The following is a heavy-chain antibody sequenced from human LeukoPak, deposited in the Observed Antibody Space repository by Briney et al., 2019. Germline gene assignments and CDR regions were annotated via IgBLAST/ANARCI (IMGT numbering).Heavy chain of an antibody. D-gene: IGHD2-15*01. CDR2: INPNSGGT. CDR1: GYTFTGYF. Sequence: ASVKVSCKASGYTFTGYFIHWVRQAPGQGLEWMGWINPNSGGTNYAQKFQGRVTMTRDTSISTAYMELSRLRSDDTAVYFCARGYCSGGSCYEESYYYYMDVWGKGTTVTVSS. V-gene: IGHV1-2*02. J-gene: IGHJ6*03. CDR3: ARGYCSGGSCYEESYYYYMDV.